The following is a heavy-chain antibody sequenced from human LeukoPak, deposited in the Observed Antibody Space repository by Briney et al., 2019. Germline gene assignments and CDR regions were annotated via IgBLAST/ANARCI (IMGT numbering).Heavy chain of an antibody. CDR3: ASTVEMATLDFDY. J-gene: IGHJ4*02. Sequence: GASVKVSCKASGGTFSSYAISWVRQAPGQGLEWMGRIIPIFGTANYAQKFQSRVTITTDESTSTAYMELSSLRSEDTAVYYCASTVEMATLDFDYWGQGTLVTVSS. D-gene: IGHD5-24*01. CDR1: GGTFSSYA. CDR2: IIPIFGTA. V-gene: IGHV1-69*05.